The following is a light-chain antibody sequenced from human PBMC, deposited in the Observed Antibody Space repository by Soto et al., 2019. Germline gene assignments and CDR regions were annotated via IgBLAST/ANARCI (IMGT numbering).Light chain of an antibody. CDR1: RSNIGSNN. CDR3: AAWDDSLDGYV. CDR2: NNH. J-gene: IGLJ1*01. Sequence: QSVLAQPPSASGIPGQRVTISCSGSRSNIGSNNVNWYQQLPGTAPRLLTFNNHLRPSGVPDRFSGSKSGTSASLAISGLQSEDEGDHYCAAWDDSLDGYVFGPGTKV. V-gene: IGLV1-44*01.